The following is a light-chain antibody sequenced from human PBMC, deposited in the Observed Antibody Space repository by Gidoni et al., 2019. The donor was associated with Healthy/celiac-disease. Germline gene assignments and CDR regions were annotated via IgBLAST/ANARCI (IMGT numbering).Light chain of an antibody. CDR2: DAS. J-gene: IGKJ3*01. V-gene: IGKV3-11*01. CDR3: QQRSNWPPGT. Sequence: EIVLTQSPATLSLSPGESATLPCRASQSVSSYLAWYQQKPGQAPRLLIYDASNRATGIPARFSGSGSGTDFTLTISSLEPEDFAVYYCQQRSNWPPGTFGPGTKVDIK. CDR1: QSVSSY.